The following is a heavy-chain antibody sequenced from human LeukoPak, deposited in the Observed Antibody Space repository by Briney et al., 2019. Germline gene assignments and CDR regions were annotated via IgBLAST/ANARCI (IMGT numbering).Heavy chain of an antibody. CDR1: GYSFTGYW. CDR2: MNPGDSDT. CDR3: ARQIGSSGWL. D-gene: IGHD6-19*01. Sequence: GESLKISCKGSGYSFTGYWIGWVRQVPGKGLEWMGIMNPGDSDTRYSPSFQGQVTISADKSISTAYLQWSSLKASDTAMYYCARQIGSSGWLWGQGTLVTVSS. J-gene: IGHJ4*02. V-gene: IGHV5-51*01.